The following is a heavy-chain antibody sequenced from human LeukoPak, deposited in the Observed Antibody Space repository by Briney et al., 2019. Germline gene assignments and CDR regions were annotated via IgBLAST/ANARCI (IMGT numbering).Heavy chain of an antibody. Sequence: QPGVSLRLSCAASGFTFDDYAMHWVRQAPGKGLEWVSGISWNSGSIGYADSVKGRFTISRDNAKNSLYLQMNSLRAEDTALYYCAKDGDSRQFDYWGQGTLVTVSS. CDR1: GFTFDDYA. J-gene: IGHJ4*02. CDR2: ISWNSGSI. CDR3: AKDGDSRQFDY. V-gene: IGHV3-9*01. D-gene: IGHD3-22*01.